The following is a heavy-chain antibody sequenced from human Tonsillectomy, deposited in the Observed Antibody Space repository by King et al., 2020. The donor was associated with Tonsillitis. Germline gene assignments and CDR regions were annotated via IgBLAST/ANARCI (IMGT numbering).Heavy chain of an antibody. V-gene: IGHV3-11*05. Sequence: QVQLVESGGGLVKPGGSLRLSCAASGFSFSDYFMSWIRQAPGKGLEWVSYLSSSSSYTNYADSVKGRFTISRDNAKNSLYLQMNSLRAEDTAVYYCARSLEKTTLVTPASHWDQGTLVTVSS. CDR3: ARSLEKTTLVTPASH. D-gene: IGHD4-23*01. J-gene: IGHJ4*02. CDR1: GFSFSDYF. CDR2: LSSSSSYT.